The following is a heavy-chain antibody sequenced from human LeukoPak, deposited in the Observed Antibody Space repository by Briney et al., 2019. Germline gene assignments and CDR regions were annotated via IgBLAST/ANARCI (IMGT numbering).Heavy chain of an antibody. D-gene: IGHD6-13*01. Sequence: GGSLRLSCAASGFTFSNFAMSWVRQAPGKGLEWVSVISGSGGTTHYADSVRGRFTFSRDNSKNTLHLQMNSLRAEDTAVYYCAKIVETAPGLFDSWGQGTLVTVS. J-gene: IGHJ4*02. V-gene: IGHV3-23*01. CDR1: GFTFSNFA. CDR2: ISGSGGTT. CDR3: AKIVETAPGLFDS.